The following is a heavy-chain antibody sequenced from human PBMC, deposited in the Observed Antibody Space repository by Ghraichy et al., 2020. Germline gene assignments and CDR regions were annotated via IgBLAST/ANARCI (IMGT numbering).Heavy chain of an antibody. CDR2: ISHGGST. V-gene: IGHV4-4*02. D-gene: IGHD3-22*01. Sequence: SETLSLTCSVSGGSISSSSWWTWVRQPPGKGLGWVGEISHGGSTNYNPSLKSRLTISLDQSKNQFSLELNSVTAADTAVYYCARKGEYDYSDSSGYYYGYYLDFWGQGTLVTVSS. CDR3: ARKGEYDYSDSSGYYYGYYLDF. CDR1: GGSISSSSW. J-gene: IGHJ4*02.